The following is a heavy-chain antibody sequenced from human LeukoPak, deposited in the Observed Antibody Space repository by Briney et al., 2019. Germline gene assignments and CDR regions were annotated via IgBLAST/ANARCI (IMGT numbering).Heavy chain of an antibody. D-gene: IGHD2-2*03. CDR2: IIRIFSTT. V-gene: IGHV1-69*13. J-gene: IGHJ4*02. CDR3: ASGYCSTTSCYVNPYFDY. CDR1: GGTFSSYA. Sequence: SVKVSCTASGGTFSSYAIHWVRQAPGQGLEWMGGIIRIFSTTNYAQKFQGRVTISADESTSTAYMELSSLRSEDTAVYYCASGYCSTTSCYVNPYFDYWGQGTLVTVSS.